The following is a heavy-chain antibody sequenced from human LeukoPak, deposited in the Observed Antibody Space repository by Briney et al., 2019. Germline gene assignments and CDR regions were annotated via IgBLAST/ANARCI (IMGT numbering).Heavy chain of an antibody. D-gene: IGHD2-21*02. CDR1: GGSINSYY. CDR3: ARLRYGGDLIFDL. J-gene: IGHJ4*02. V-gene: IGHV4-59*08. CDR2: IYYTGNT. Sequence: MPSETLSLTCTVSGGSINSYYWTWIRQPPGERLEWIVYIYYTGNTNYNPSLKSRVTISVDTSKNQFSLNLSSVTAADTALYYCARLRYGGDLIFDLWGQGALVTVSS.